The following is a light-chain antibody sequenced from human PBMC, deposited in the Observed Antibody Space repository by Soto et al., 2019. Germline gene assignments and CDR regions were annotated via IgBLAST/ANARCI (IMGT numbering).Light chain of an antibody. CDR3: QQYGSSPRT. Sequence: VMTQSPLSLPVTLGQPASISCRASQSVSSSYLAWYQQKPGQAPRLPIYGASSRATGIPDRFSGSGSGTDFTLTISRLEPEDFAVYYCQQYGSSPRTFGQGTKVDIK. CDR1: QSVSSSY. J-gene: IGKJ1*01. CDR2: GAS. V-gene: IGKV3-20*01.